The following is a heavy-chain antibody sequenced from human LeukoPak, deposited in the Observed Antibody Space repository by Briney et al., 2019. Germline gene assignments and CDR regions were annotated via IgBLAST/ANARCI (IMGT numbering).Heavy chain of an antibody. J-gene: IGHJ4*02. CDR1: GFTFSSYE. CDR3: ANPYCSSTSCYKGEVY. D-gene: IGHD2-2*02. Sequence: GGSLRLSCAASGFTFSSYEMNWVRQAPGKGLEWVSAISGSGGSTYYADSVKGRFTISRDNSKNTLYLQMNSLRAEDTAVYYCANPYCSSTSCYKGEVYWGQGTLVTVSS. V-gene: IGHV3-23*01. CDR2: ISGSGGST.